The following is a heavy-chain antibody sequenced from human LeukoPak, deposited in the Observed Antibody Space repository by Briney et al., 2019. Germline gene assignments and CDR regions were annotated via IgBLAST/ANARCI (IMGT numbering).Heavy chain of an antibody. V-gene: IGHV1-18*04. CDR2: ISGYNGNT. CDR1: GYTFTSFG. J-gene: IGHJ5*02. CDR3: ARSATGFDP. Sequence: GASVKVSCKASGYTFTSFGISWVRQAPGQGLEWMGWISGYNGNTKYTQKLQGRVTITADTSTRTAYMELRSLRSDDTAVYYCARSATGFDPWGQGTLVTVSS. D-gene: IGHD1-1*01.